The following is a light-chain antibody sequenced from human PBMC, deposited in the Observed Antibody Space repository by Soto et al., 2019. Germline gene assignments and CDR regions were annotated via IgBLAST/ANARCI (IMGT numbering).Light chain of an antibody. CDR3: SSYTSSSPFV. J-gene: IGLJ1*01. CDR2: GVS. Sequence: QSALTQPASVSGSPGQSITISCTGTSNDVGGYNYVSWYQQHSGKAPQLMIYGVSNRPSGVSNRFSGSKSGNTASLTISGLQAEDEADYYCSSYTSSSPFVLGTGTKVTVL. CDR1: SNDVGGYNY. V-gene: IGLV2-14*01.